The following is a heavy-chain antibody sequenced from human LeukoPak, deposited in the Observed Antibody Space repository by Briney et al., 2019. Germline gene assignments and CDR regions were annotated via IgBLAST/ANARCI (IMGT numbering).Heavy chain of an antibody. V-gene: IGHV3-21*05. CDR3: ARVRPGYYCDY. CDR2: ISKNSDDI. Sequence: GGSLRLSCVASGFTFSIYSMNWVRQAPWKGPEWVSYISKNSDDIYNADSVRGRFTISRDNAKNSLYLQMNSLRAEDTAVYYCARVRPGYYCDYWGQGILVTVSS. CDR1: GFTFSIYS. J-gene: IGHJ4*02.